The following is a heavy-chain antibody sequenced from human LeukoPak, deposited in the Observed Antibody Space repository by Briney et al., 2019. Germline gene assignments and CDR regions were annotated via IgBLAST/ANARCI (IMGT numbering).Heavy chain of an antibody. Sequence: ASVKVSCKASGYTFSGYYMHWVRQAPGQGLEWMGWINPNSGGTNYAQKVQGWVTMTRDTSISTAYMELGRLRSDDTAVYYRARDSGYSSGYDYWGEGTLVSVSS. CDR3: ARDSGYSSGYDY. CDR1: GYTFSGYY. D-gene: IGHD6-19*01. CDR2: INPNSGGT. J-gene: IGHJ4*02. V-gene: IGHV1-2*04.